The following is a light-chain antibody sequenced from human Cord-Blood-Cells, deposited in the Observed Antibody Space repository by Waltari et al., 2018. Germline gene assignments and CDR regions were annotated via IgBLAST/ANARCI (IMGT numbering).Light chain of an antibody. CDR1: QSVSSY. V-gene: IGKV3-11*01. Sequence: EIVLTQSPATLSLSPGERATLSCRASQSVSSYLAWYQQKPGQAPRLLSYDASNRATVIPARFSGSGSGTDFTLTISSLAPEDFAVYCCQQRSNWPWTFSQGTKVEIK. CDR2: DAS. CDR3: QQRSNWPWT. J-gene: IGKJ1*01.